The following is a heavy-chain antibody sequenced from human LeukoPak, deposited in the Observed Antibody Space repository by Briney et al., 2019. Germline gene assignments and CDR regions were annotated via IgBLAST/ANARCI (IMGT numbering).Heavy chain of an antibody. V-gene: IGHV4-4*07. CDR3: ARMRTYYDFWSGYNMDWFDP. Sequence: SETLSLTCTVSGGSISSCYWSWIRQPAGKGLEWIGRIYTSGSTNYNPSLKSRVTMSVDTSKNQFSLKLSSVTAADTAVYYCARMRTYYDFWSGYNMDWFDPWGQGTLVTVSS. J-gene: IGHJ5*02. CDR1: GGSISSCY. D-gene: IGHD3-3*01. CDR2: IYTSGST.